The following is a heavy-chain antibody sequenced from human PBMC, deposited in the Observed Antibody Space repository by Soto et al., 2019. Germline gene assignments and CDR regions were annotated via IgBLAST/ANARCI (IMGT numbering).Heavy chain of an antibody. CDR1: GFTFSSYW. Sequence: GGSLRLSCAASGFTFSSYWMSWVRQAPGKGLEWVANIKQDGSEKYYVDSVKGRFTISRDNAKNSLYLQMNSLRAEDTAVYYCARDSPIAAAAPYYYYGMDVWGQGTTVTVSS. CDR3: ARDSPIAAAAPYYYYGMDV. CDR2: IKQDGSEK. J-gene: IGHJ6*02. V-gene: IGHV3-7*05. D-gene: IGHD6-13*01.